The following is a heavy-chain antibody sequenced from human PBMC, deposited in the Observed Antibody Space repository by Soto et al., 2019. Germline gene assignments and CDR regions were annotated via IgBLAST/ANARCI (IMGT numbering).Heavy chain of an antibody. V-gene: IGHV1-18*01. J-gene: IGHJ5*02. Sequence: GASVKVSCKASGYTFTSYGISWVRQAPGQRLEWMGWISACNGNTKYSQKLQGRVTMTRDTSTSTAYMELSSLRSDDTAVYYCAREDWNDENWFDPWGQGTLVTVSS. CDR3: AREDWNDENWFDP. D-gene: IGHD1-1*01. CDR2: ISACNGNT. CDR1: GYTFTSYG.